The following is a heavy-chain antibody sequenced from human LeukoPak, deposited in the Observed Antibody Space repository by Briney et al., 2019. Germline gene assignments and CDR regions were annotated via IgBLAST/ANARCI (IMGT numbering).Heavy chain of an antibody. CDR2: IIPIFGKA. Sequence: GSSVKVSCKAFGGTFGSYDISWVRQAPGQGREWMGGIIPIFGKANYALKFQGRVTITADKSTSTAYMELSRLKSEDTAIYYCARSTSWFTYWGQGTLVTVSS. D-gene: IGHD6-13*01. V-gene: IGHV1-69*06. CDR1: GGTFGSYD. CDR3: ARSTSWFTY. J-gene: IGHJ4*02.